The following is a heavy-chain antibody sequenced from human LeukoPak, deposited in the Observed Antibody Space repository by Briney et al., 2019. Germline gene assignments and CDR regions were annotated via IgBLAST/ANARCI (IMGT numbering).Heavy chain of an antibody. D-gene: IGHD2-15*01. CDR2: IWYDGSNK. J-gene: IGHJ6*02. CDR1: GFTFSSYG. V-gene: IGHV3-33*01. Sequence: GRSLRLSCAASGFTFSSYGMHWIRQAPGKGLEWVAVIWYDGSNKYHADSVKGRFTISRDNSKNTLYLQMNSLRVEGTAVYYCARAHCSGGSCYGNYYYYGMDVWGQGTTVTVSS. CDR3: ARAHCSGGSCYGNYYYYGMDV.